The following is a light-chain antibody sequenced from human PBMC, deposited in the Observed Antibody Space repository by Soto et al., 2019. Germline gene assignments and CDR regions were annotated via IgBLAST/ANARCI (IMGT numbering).Light chain of an antibody. Sequence: VIWMTQSPSLLSASTADRVTISFRMSQGIRNYLAWYQQKPGKVPRVLIYDASTWPPGIPSRFSGSGSGTDFTLTINNLQPEDIATYYCQKRGSSPITFGQGTRLEIK. J-gene: IGKJ5*01. V-gene: IGKV1D-8*03. CDR1: QGIRNY. CDR3: QKRGSSPIT. CDR2: DAS.